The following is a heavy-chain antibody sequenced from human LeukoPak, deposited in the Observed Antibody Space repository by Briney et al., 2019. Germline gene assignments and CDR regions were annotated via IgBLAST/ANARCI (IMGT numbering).Heavy chain of an antibody. D-gene: IGHD1-26*01. CDR3: ARAGSGSGSFIDFDY. V-gene: IGHV1-2*02. J-gene: IGHJ4*02. Sequence: ASVKVSCKASGYSFSTYYMNWVRQAPGQGLEWLGWINTDSGGTNYAHKFLDRVTMTTDTSTSTAYMELRSLRSDDTAVYHCARAGSGSGSFIDFDYWGQGTLVTVSS. CDR2: INTDSGGT. CDR1: GYSFSTYY.